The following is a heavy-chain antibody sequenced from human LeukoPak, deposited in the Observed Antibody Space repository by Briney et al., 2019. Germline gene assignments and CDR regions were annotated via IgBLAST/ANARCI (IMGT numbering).Heavy chain of an antibody. CDR3: ARGNTEGGD. V-gene: IGHV3-7*04. CDR1: GFTLSSYW. J-gene: IGHJ4*02. D-gene: IGHD3-16*01. Sequence: PGGSLRLSCAASGFTLSSYWMSWVRQAPGKGLEWVANIKQDGSEKYYVESVKGRFTISRDNARNSLYLQLNSLRVEDTAVYYCARGNTEGGDWGQGTLVTVSS. CDR2: IKQDGSEK.